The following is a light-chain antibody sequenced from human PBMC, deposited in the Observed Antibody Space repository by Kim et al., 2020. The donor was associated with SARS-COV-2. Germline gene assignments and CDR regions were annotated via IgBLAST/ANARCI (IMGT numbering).Light chain of an antibody. J-gene: IGKJ1*01. CDR3: QQYYRTPPT. CDR2: WAS. CDR1: QSVLYSSNNKNY. V-gene: IGKV4-1*01. Sequence: DIVMTQSPDSLAVSLGERATINCKSSQSVLYSSNNKNYLAWYQQKPGQPPKLLIYWASTRESGVPDRFSGSGSGTDFTLTISSLQAEDVAVYHCQQYYRTPPTFGQGTKVDIK.